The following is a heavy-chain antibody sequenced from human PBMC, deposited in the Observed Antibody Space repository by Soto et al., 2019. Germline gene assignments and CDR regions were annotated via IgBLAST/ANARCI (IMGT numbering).Heavy chain of an antibody. Sequence: QVQLVQSGAEVKKPGASVKVSCKASGYTFTSYAMHWVRQAPGQRLEWMGWINAGDGNTKYSQKFQGRVTITRDTSASTACMELSSPRSEDTAVYYCARDAMTTEFDYWGQGTLVTVSS. J-gene: IGHJ4*02. CDR2: INAGDGNT. CDR1: GYTFTSYA. V-gene: IGHV1-3*01. CDR3: ARDAMTTEFDY.